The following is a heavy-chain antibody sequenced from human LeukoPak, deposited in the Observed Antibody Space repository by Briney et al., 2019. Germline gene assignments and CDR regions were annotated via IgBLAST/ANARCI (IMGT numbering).Heavy chain of an antibody. CDR3: ARAIWYGSGTTAFDY. CDR2: IYNSGST. Sequence: SETLSLTCTVSGGSISSYYWSWIRQPAGKGLEWIGRIYNSGSTNYNTNYNHSLTSRVTMSVDTSKNQFSLKLNSVTAADTAVYFCARAIWYGSGTTAFDYWGQGTLVTVSP. CDR1: GGSISSYY. J-gene: IGHJ4*02. D-gene: IGHD3-10*01. V-gene: IGHV4-4*07.